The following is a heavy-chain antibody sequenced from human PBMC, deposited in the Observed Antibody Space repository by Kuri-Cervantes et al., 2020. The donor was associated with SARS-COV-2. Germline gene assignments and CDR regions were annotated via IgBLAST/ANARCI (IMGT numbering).Heavy chain of an antibody. D-gene: IGHD3-3*01. CDR2: IYYSGST. J-gene: IGHJ3*02. CDR1: GGSISSSSYY. CDR3: ARRLWGITIFGVVTSDGFDI. Sequence: ESLKISCTVSGGSISSSSYYWGWIRQPPGKGLEWIGSIYYSGSTYYNPSLKSRVTISVDTSKNQFSLKLSSVTAADTAVYYCARRLWGITIFGVVTSDGFDIWGQGTMVTVSS. V-gene: IGHV4-39*01.